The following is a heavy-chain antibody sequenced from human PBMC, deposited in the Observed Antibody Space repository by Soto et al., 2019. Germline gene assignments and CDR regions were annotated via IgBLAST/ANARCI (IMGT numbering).Heavy chain of an antibody. J-gene: IGHJ4*01. Sequence: QVQLQESGSGLVKPSQTLVLTCTVSGDSISRDGSSWSWLRQPPGKGLEWIGYIYHSGATYYNPSLKRRVTTSVDKSENQFSLSLASVTAADTAVYYCAREMSYYFDSWGHGTLVTVSS. V-gene: IGHV4-30-2*01. CDR2: IYHSGAT. CDR3: AREMSYYFDS. CDR1: GDSISRDGSS.